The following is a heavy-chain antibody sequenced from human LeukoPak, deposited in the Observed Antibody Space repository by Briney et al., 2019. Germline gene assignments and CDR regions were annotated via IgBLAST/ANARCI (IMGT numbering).Heavy chain of an antibody. CDR1: GYSISSGYY. J-gene: IGHJ5*02. D-gene: IGHD3-9*01. V-gene: IGHV4-38-2*01. CDR2: IYHSGST. Sequence: SETLSLTCAVSGYSISSGYYWGWIRRPPGKGLEWIGSIYHSGSTYYNPSLKSRVTISVDTSKNQFSLKLSSVTAADTAVYYCARRVVLTGYYLFDPWGQGTLVTVSS. CDR3: ARRVVLTGYYLFDP.